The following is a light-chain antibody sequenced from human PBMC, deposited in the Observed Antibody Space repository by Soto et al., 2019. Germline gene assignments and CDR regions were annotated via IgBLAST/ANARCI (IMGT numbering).Light chain of an antibody. CDR1: SSDVGGYNY. Sequence: QSALTQPASVSGSPGQSITISCTGTSSDVGGYNYVSWYQQHPGKAPKLMIDDVSNRPSGVSNRFSGSKSGNTASLTISGLQAEDEADYYCSSYTSSSTYVVFGVGTKLTVL. V-gene: IGLV2-14*01. CDR3: SSYTSSSTYVV. CDR2: DVS. J-gene: IGLJ2*01.